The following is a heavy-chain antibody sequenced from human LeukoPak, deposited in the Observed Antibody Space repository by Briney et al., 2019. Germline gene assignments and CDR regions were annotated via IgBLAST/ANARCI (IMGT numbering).Heavy chain of an antibody. CDR3: ARVKDSSGYYYSPYDAFDI. D-gene: IGHD3-22*01. CDR2: ISSSSSYI. CDR1: GFTFSSYS. Sequence: GGSLRLSCAASGFTFSSYSMNWVRQAPGKGLEWVPSISSSSSYIYYADSVKGRFTISRDNAKNSLYLQMNSLRAEDTAVYYCARVKDSSGYYYSPYDAFDIWGQGTMVTVSS. V-gene: IGHV3-21*01. J-gene: IGHJ3*02.